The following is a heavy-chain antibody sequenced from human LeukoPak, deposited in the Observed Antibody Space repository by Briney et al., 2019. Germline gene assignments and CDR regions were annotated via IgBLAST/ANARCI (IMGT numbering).Heavy chain of an antibody. Sequence: ETLSLTCAVYGGSFSGYYWSWIRQPPGKGLEWIGEINHSRSTNYNPSLKSRVTISVDTSKNQFSLKLSSVTAADTAVYYCARGIVVPAAIRNWFDPWGQGTLVTVSS. CDR2: INHSRST. V-gene: IGHV4-34*01. CDR1: GGSFSGYY. J-gene: IGHJ5*02. CDR3: ARGIVVPAAIRNWFDP. D-gene: IGHD2-2*01.